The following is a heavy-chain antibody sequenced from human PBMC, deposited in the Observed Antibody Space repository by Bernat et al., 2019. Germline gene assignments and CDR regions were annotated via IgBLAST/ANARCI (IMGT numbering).Heavy chain of an antibody. Sequence: QVQLVQSGAEVKKPGSSVKVSCKASGGTFSSYAISWVRQVPGQGLEWMGGIIPIFGTANYAQKFQGRVTITADKSTSTAYMELSSLRSDDTAVYYCARLSSTSSYYYYYMDVWGKGTTVTVSS. CDR2: IIPIFGTA. V-gene: IGHV1-69*06. CDR1: GGTFSSYA. J-gene: IGHJ6*03. D-gene: IGHD2-2*01. CDR3: ARLSSTSSYYYYYMDV.